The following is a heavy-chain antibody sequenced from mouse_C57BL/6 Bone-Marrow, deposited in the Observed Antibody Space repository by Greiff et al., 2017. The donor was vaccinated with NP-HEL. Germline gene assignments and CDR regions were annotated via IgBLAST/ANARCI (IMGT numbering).Heavy chain of an antibody. D-gene: IGHD2-2*01. CDR2: INPSNGGT. CDR1: GYTFTSYW. J-gene: IGHJ3*01. CDR3: ARHDLLWLRRRAWFAY. Sequence: VQLQQPGTELVKPGASVKLSCKASGYTFTSYWMHWVKQRPGQGLEWLGNINPSNGGTNYNEKFKSKATLTVDKSSSTAYMQLSSLTSEDSAVYYCARHDLLWLRRRAWFAYWGQGTRVTVSA. V-gene: IGHV1-53*01.